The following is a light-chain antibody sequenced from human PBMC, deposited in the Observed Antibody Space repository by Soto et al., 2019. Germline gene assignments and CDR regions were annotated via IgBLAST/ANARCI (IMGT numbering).Light chain of an antibody. V-gene: IGKV1-33*01. CDR1: QSISIY. J-gene: IGKJ5*01. CDR3: QQYDNLPIT. Sequence: DIQMTQSPSSLSASVGDRVTITCLASQSISIYLNWYQQKPGKAPKLLIYDASNLETGVPSRFSGSGSGTDFTFTISSLQPEDIATYYCQQYDNLPITFGQGTRLEIK. CDR2: DAS.